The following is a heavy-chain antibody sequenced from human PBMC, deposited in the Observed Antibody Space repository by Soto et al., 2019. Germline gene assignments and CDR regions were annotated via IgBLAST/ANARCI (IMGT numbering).Heavy chain of an antibody. V-gene: IGHV1-3*01. CDR2: INAGNGNT. CDR1: GYTFTSYA. Sequence: ASVKVSCKASGYTFTSYAMHWVRQAPGQRLEWMGWINAGNGNTKYSQKFQGRVTITRDTSASTAYMELSSLRSEDTAVYYCARVRYWSGGSCYSFVAFDIWGQGTMVTVSS. J-gene: IGHJ3*02. D-gene: IGHD2-15*01. CDR3: ARVRYWSGGSCYSFVAFDI.